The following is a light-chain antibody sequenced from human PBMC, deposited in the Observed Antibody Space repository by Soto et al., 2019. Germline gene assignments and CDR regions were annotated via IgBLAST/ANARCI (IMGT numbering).Light chain of an antibody. V-gene: IGKV1-5*03. CDR2: RAS. CDR3: QQYETYSGT. Sequence: DIQMTQSPSSLSASVGDRVTITCRASQIINTWLAWYQQKPGKAPKLLIYRASNLLSGVPSRFSGSGSGTEFTLTISSLQPDDFSIYYCQQYETYSGTFGPGTKVYL. CDR1: QIINTW. J-gene: IGKJ3*01.